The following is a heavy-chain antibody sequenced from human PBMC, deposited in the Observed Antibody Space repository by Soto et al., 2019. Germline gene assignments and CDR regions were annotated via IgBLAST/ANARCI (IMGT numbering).Heavy chain of an antibody. Sequence: EVQVLESGGGLVQPGGSLSLSCAASGFTFDNAAMYWFRLPPGKGLEGVSSISGSGGTTYYSGSVKGRFTISRDKSKNTVYLQMNSLRAEDTARYYCAKAIGYSFGAADFWGQGTRVTVSS. V-gene: IGHV3-23*01. CDR3: AKAIGYSFGAADF. CDR2: ISGSGGTT. J-gene: IGHJ4*02. CDR1: GFTFDNAA. D-gene: IGHD5-18*01.